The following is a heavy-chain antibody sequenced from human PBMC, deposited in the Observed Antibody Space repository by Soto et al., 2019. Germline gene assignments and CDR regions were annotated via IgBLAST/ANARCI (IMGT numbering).Heavy chain of an antibody. Sequence: ASVKVSCKASGYTFGNNDISWVRQATGQGLEWMGWMNPNSGNTGYAQKFQGRVSMTRNTSITTAYLELSSLRSDDTDIYYSARMATCGTLIGFDPWGQGTLVTVSS. CDR2: MNPNSGNT. CDR1: GYTFGNND. D-gene: IGHD2-21*01. V-gene: IGHV1-8*01. J-gene: IGHJ5*02. CDR3: ARMATCGTLIGFDP.